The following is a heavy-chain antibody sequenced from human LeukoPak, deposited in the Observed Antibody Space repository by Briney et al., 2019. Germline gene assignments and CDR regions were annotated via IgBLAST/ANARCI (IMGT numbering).Heavy chain of an antibody. V-gene: IGHV3-15*01. D-gene: IGHD3-22*01. Sequence: GGSLRLSCAASGFTFSSYEMNWVRQAPGKGLEWVGRIKSKTDGGTTDYAAPVKGRFTISRDDSKNTLYLQMNSLKTEDTAVYDCTTEITDMIVNMGSFDIWGQGTMVTVSS. CDR2: IKSKTDGGTT. CDR1: GFTFSSYE. J-gene: IGHJ3*02. CDR3: TTEITDMIVNMGSFDI.